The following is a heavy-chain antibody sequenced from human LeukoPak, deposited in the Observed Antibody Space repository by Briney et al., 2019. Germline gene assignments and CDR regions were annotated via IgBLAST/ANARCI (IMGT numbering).Heavy chain of an antibody. CDR3: AKGAIFDS. CDR2: IDSGGTTT. Sequence: GGSLRLSCAASGFNFNKYIMNWVRQAPGKRLEWVSNIDSGGTTTYYADSVKGRFTISRDDAKNSLYLQMNSLRDEDTAVYYCAKGAIFDSWGQGNLVTVSS. V-gene: IGHV3-48*02. J-gene: IGHJ4*02. D-gene: IGHD2-2*01. CDR1: GFNFNKYI.